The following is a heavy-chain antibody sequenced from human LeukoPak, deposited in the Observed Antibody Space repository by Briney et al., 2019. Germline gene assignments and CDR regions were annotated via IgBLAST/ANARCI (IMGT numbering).Heavy chain of an antibody. D-gene: IGHD4-11*01. CDR1: GFTFDDYG. CDR2: IDWNGAST. V-gene: IGHV3-20*04. Sequence: GGSLRLSCAASGFTFDDYGMSWVRQVAGQGLEWVSGIDWNGASTGYADSVKGRFTISRDNAKNSLYPQMNGLRAEDTAVYYCARERLPDDYWGQGTLVTVSS. J-gene: IGHJ4*02. CDR3: ARERLPDDY.